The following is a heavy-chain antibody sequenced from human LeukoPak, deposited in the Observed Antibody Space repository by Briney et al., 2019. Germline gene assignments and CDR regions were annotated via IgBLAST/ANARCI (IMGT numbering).Heavy chain of an antibody. V-gene: IGHV1-69*04. D-gene: IGHD1-26*01. CDR3: ATLFSGRYHTVFDY. J-gene: IGHJ4*02. CDR2: IIPILGIA. Sequence: ASVKVSCKASGGTFSSYAISWVRQAPGQGLEWMGRIIPILGIANYAQKFQGRVTITADKSTSTAYMELSSLRSEDTAVYYCATLFSGRYHTVFDYWGQGTLVTVSS. CDR1: GGTFSSYA.